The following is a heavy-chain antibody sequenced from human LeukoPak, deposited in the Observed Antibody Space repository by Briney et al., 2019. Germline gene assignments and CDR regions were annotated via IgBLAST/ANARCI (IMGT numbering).Heavy chain of an antibody. CDR3: ARVTPGSSSWYVYFDY. J-gene: IGHJ4*02. Sequence: GGSPRLSCAASGFTFSSYAMHWVRQAPGKGLEWVAVISYDGSNKYYADSVKGRFTISRDNSKNTLYLQMNSLRAEDTAVYYCARVTPGSSSWYVYFDYWGQGTLVTVSS. CDR2: ISYDGSNK. D-gene: IGHD6-13*01. CDR1: GFTFSSYA. V-gene: IGHV3-30-3*01.